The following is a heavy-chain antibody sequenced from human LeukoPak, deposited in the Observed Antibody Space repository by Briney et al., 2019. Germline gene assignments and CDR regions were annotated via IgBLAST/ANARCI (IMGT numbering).Heavy chain of an antibody. V-gene: IGHV4-39*01. CDR2: IYYSGST. CDR3: ARGDYGDYRVYFDY. D-gene: IGHD4-17*01. Sequence: SSETLSLTCTVSGGSISSSSYYWGWIRQPPGKGLGWIGSIYYSGSTYYNPSLKSRVTISVDTSKNQFSLKLSSVTAADTAVYYCARGDYGDYRVYFDYWGQGTLVTVSS. CDR1: GGSISSSSYY. J-gene: IGHJ4*02.